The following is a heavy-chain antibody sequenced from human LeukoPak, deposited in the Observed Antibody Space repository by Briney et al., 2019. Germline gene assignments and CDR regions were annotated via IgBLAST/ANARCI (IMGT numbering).Heavy chain of an antibody. D-gene: IGHD3-22*01. CDR1: GFTFSSYA. Sequence: GGSRRLSCAASGFTFSSYAMSWVRQAPGKGLEWVSAISGSGGSTYYADSVKGRFTISRDNSKNTLYLQMNSLRAEDTAVYYCAKAWAYYDRERDYWGQGTLVTVSS. CDR2: ISGSGGST. J-gene: IGHJ4*02. V-gene: IGHV3-23*01. CDR3: AKAWAYYDRERDY.